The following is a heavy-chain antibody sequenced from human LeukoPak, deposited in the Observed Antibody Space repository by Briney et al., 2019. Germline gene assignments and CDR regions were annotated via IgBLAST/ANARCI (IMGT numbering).Heavy chain of an antibody. Sequence: ASVTVSCRASGYTFTGYYMHWVRQAPGQGLEWMGWINPNSGGTNYAQKFQGRVTMTRDTSISTAYMELSRLRSDDTAVYYCARGGEGPHQPFDYWGQGTLVTVSS. CDR3: ARGGEGPHQPFDY. V-gene: IGHV1-2*02. CDR1: GYTFTGYY. J-gene: IGHJ4*02. D-gene: IGHD7-27*01. CDR2: INPNSGGT.